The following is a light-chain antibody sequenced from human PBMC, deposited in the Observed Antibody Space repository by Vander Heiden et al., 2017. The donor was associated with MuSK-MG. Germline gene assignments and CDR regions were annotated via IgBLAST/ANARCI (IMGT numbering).Light chain of an antibody. CDR3: SSYEGSNKGWV. J-gene: IGLJ3*02. Sequence: QSALTQPPPASGSPGQSVTISCTGTSSDVGGYNYVSWYQQHPGKAPKLMIYEVSKRPSGVPDRFSGSKSGNTASLTISGLQAEDEADYYCSSYEGSNKGWVFGGGTKLTVL. CDR2: EVS. V-gene: IGLV2-8*01. CDR1: SSDVGGYNY.